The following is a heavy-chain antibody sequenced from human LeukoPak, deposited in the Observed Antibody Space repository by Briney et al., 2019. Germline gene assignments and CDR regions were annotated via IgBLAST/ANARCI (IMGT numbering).Heavy chain of an antibody. V-gene: IGHV3-30*18. J-gene: IGHJ4*02. D-gene: IGHD5-18*01. CDR2: ISYAGSNR. CDR3: VNDPRRKGLVGYSYGPIDN. Sequence: GGSLRLSRAASGFTFSDYYMSWFRQGPGKGLEWVAVISYAGSNRYYADSVKGRFTISRDTSKNTVYLQMNSLRTEDTAVYYCVNDPRRKGLVGYSYGPIDNWGQGTLVTVSS. CDR1: GFTFSDYY.